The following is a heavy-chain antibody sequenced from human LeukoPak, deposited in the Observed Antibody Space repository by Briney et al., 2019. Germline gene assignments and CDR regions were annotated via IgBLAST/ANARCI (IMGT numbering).Heavy chain of an antibody. CDR3: ARFEYGSGSYYNDPVDY. CDR1: GYTFTSYD. V-gene: IGHV1-8*01. J-gene: IGHJ4*02. D-gene: IGHD3-10*01. CDR2: MNPNSGNT. Sequence: ASVKVSCKASGYTFTSYDINWVRQATGQGLEWMGWMNPNSGNTGYGQKFQGRVTMTRNTSISTAYMELSSLRSEDTAVYYCARFEYGSGSYYNDPVDYWGQGTLVTVSS.